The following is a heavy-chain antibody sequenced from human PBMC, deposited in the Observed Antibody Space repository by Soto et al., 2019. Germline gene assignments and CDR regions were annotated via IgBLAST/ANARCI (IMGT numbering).Heavy chain of an antibody. CDR3: ARQGFGPLHGLVDV. CDR2: VHHSWGS. V-gene: IGHV4-59*08. D-gene: IGHD3-10*01. Sequence: QVQLQEWGTGLVKPSETMSLSCTVSGGSISSYYWSWFRQSPGKRMEWIGYVHHSWGSSYNPSLQSRVAISLDTSKSQFSLKVTSVTATDTAVYYCARQGFGPLHGLVDVWGQGTTVTVSS. J-gene: IGHJ6*02. CDR1: GGSISSYY.